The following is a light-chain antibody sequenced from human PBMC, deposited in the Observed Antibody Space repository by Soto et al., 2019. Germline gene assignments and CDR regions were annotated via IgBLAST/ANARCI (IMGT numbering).Light chain of an antibody. CDR1: QSVSSY. CDR2: GAS. J-gene: IGKJ1*01. V-gene: IGKV3-11*01. Sequence: EIVLTQSPATLSLSPGERATLSCRASQSVSSYLAWYQQKPGQAPRLLIYGASNRATGVPARFSGSGSGTDFALTISSLQSEDFAIYYCQQYNDWPQTFGQGTRVEIK. CDR3: QQYNDWPQT.